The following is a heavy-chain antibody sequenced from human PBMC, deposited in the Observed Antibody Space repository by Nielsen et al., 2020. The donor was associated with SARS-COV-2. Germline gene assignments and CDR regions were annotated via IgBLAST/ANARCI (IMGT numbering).Heavy chain of an antibody. CDR2: IYYSGST. J-gene: IGHJ4*02. Sequence: SETLSLTCTVSGGSISSGDYYWSWIRQPPGKGLEWIGYIYYSGSTYYNQSLKSRVTISVDTSKNQFSLKLSSVTAADTAVYYCARDSVVRGVIIHEYFDYWGQGTLVTVSS. CDR3: ARDSVVRGVIIHEYFDY. V-gene: IGHV4-30-4*01. CDR1: GGSISSGDYY. D-gene: IGHD3-10*01.